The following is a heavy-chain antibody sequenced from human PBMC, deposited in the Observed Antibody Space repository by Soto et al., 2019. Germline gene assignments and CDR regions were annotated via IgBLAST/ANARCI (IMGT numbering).Heavy chain of an antibody. CDR1: GYTFTSYY. Sequence: QVQLVQSGAEVKKPGASVKVSCKASGYTFTSYYMHWVRQAPGQELEWMGIINPSGGSTSYAQKFQGRVTMTRDTSTSTVYMELSSLRSEDTAVYYCARGPLRLGYYYYGMDVWGQGTTVTVSS. D-gene: IGHD3-16*01. CDR3: ARGPLRLGYYYYGMDV. CDR2: INPSGGST. V-gene: IGHV1-46*01. J-gene: IGHJ6*02.